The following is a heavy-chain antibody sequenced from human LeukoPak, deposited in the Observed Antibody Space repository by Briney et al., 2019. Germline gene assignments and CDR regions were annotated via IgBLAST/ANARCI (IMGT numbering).Heavy chain of an antibody. V-gene: IGHV1-2*02. CDR1: GYTFTGYY. J-gene: IGHJ6*03. Sequence: PGASVKASCKASGYTFTGYYMHWVRQAPGQRLEWMGWINPHSGGTNYAQKFQGRVTMTRDTSISTAYMELSRLRSDDTAVYYCARDRGICGVVIAYYYMDVWGKGTTVTVSS. D-gene: IGHD3-3*01. CDR2: INPHSGGT. CDR3: ARDRGICGVVIAYYYMDV.